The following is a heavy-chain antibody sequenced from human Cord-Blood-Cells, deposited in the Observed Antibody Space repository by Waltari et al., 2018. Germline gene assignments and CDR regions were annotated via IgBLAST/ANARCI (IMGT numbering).Heavy chain of an antibody. Sequence: QVQRVESGGGVVQPGRSLRLSCAASGCTVSSYAMNGVRQVPGKGLEWVAVISYDGSNKYYADSVKGRFTISRDNSKNTLYLQMNSLRDEDTAVYYCAREGKAAAGYYFDYWGQGTLVTVSS. J-gene: IGHJ4*02. CDR1: GCTVSSYA. CDR2: ISYDGSNK. CDR3: AREGKAAAGYYFDY. D-gene: IGHD6-13*01. V-gene: IGHV3-30*04.